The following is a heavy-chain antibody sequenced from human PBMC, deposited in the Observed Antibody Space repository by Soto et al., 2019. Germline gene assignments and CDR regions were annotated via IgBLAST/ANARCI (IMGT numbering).Heavy chain of an antibody. CDR1: GFTFTSHS. CDR2: ISGASTHI. Sequence: EVQLVESGGGLVQPRGSLSLSCAASGFTFTSHSMNWVRQAPGKGLEWISYISGASTHIYYADSVKGRFTISRDNAKNSLYLQMNSLRAEDTSVYYCASSAYLLLSNYAFDFWGQGTMVTVSS. J-gene: IGHJ3*01. D-gene: IGHD5-12*01. CDR3: ASSAYLLLSNYAFDF. V-gene: IGHV3-48*04.